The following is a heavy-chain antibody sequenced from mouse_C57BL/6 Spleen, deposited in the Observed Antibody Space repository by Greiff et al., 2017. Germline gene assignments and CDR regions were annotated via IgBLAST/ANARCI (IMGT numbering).Heavy chain of an antibody. Sequence: EVKLVESGGGLVKPGGSLKLSCAASGFTFSDYGMHWVRQAPEKGLEWVAYISSGSSTIYYADTVKGRFTISRDNAKNTLFLQMTSLRSEDTAMYYCARPYSNYDYAMDYWGQGTSVTVSS. V-gene: IGHV5-17*01. CDR3: ARPYSNYDYAMDY. D-gene: IGHD2-5*01. CDR1: GFTFSDYG. CDR2: ISSGSSTI. J-gene: IGHJ4*01.